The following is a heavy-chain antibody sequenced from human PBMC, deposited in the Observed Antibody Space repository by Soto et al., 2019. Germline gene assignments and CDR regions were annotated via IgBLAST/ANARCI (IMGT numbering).Heavy chain of an antibody. Sequence: QPGGSLRLSCAASGFTFSSYAMSWVRQAPGKGLEWVSAISGSGGSTYYADSVKGRFTISRDNSKNTLYLQMNSLRAEDTAVYYCAKSLLGIAAASLYGMDVWGQGTTVTVSS. CDR1: GFTFSSYA. CDR3: AKSLLGIAAASLYGMDV. CDR2: ISGSGGST. V-gene: IGHV3-23*01. J-gene: IGHJ6*02. D-gene: IGHD6-13*01.